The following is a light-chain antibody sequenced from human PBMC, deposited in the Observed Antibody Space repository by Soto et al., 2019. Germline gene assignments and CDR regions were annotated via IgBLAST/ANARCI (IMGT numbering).Light chain of an antibody. CDR1: QSVSSY. Sequence: EIVLTQSPATLSLSPGERATLSCRASQSVSSYLAWYQQKPGQAPRLLIYGVSNRAPGIPDRFSGSGSGTDITLTISRLEPEDFAVYYCHQSGDSPTFGQGTKVDI. V-gene: IGKV3-20*01. CDR2: GVS. J-gene: IGKJ1*01. CDR3: HQSGDSPT.